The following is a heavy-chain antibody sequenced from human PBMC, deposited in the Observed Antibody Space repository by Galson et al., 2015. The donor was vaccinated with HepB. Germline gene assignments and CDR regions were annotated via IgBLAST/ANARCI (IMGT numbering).Heavy chain of an antibody. CDR1: GFTVSSNY. J-gene: IGHJ4*02. V-gene: IGHV3-53*01. Sequence: SLRLSCAASGFTVSSNYMSWVRQAPGKGLEWVSLIYSGGSTFYADSVKGRFTISRDNSKNTLYLQMNSLRAEDTAVYYCARGGVHCSGGSCYYFDYWGQGTLVTVSS. D-gene: IGHD2-15*01. CDR3: ARGGVHCSGGSCYYFDY. CDR2: IYSGGST.